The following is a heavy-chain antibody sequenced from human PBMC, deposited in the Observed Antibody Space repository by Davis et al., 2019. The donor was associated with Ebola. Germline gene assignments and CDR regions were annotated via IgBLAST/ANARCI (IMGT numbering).Heavy chain of an antibody. V-gene: IGHV1-18*01. CDR3: ARDVDIVYTIPLDY. CDR2: ISAYNGNT. Sequence: AASVKVSCKASGYTFSSYAITWVRQAPGQGLEWMGWISAYNGNTNYAQKFQDRVTMTTDTSTSTAYLDLRSLRTDDPAVYYCARDVDIVYTIPLDYWGQGTLVTVSS. D-gene: IGHD5/OR15-5a*01. J-gene: IGHJ4*02. CDR1: GYTFSSYA.